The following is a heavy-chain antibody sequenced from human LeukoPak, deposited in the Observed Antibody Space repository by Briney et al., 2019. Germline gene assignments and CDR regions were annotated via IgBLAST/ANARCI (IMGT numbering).Heavy chain of an antibody. J-gene: IGHJ4*02. Sequence: PSETLSLTCTVSGDSISSYYWSWIRQPPGKGLEWIAYFYHSETTNYNPSESTRYNPSLNSRVTISIDTSKNQFSLKLSSVTAADTAVYYCARGRGRGVTAIFDYWGQGTLVTVSS. CDR3: ARGRGRGVTAIFDY. V-gene: IGHV4-59*12. CDR2: FYHSETT. D-gene: IGHD2-21*02. CDR1: GDSISSYY.